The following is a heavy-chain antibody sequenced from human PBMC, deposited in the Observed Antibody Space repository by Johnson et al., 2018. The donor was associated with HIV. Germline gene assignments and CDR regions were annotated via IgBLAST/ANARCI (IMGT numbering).Heavy chain of an antibody. CDR2: IYSGGTT. J-gene: IGHJ3*01. D-gene: IGHD4-17*01. Sequence: VQLVESGGGLVQPGGSLRLSCAASGFTVSRNYMSWVRQAPGKGLEWVSVIYSGGTTFYAYTVQGRFTISRDNSKNTLDLHMNSLRVEDTAVYYCARGYGDYSDFFDVWGQGTMVTVSS. V-gene: IGHV3-53*01. CDR1: GFTVSRNY. CDR3: ARGYGDYSDFFDV.